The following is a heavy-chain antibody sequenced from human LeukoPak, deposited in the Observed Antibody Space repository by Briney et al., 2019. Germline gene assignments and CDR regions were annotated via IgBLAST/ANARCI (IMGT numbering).Heavy chain of an antibody. CDR2: ISSSASTI. J-gene: IGHJ4*02. Sequence: GGSLRLSCAASGFTFSDYYMSWIRQAPGKGREWVSYISSSASTIYYADSVKGRFTISRDNAKNSLYLQMNSLRAEDTAVYYCARSSSWYCLDYWGQGTLVTVSS. CDR1: GFTFSDYY. CDR3: ARSSSWYCLDY. D-gene: IGHD6-13*01. V-gene: IGHV3-11*01.